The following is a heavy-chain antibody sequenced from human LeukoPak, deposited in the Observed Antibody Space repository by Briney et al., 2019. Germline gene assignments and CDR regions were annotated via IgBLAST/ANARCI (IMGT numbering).Heavy chain of an antibody. CDR3: ARDRIVSSAFDI. Sequence: SETLSLTCAVSGGSISSGGYYWSWIRQPPGKGLEWIGYIYYSGSTNYNPSLKSRITISVDTSKNQFALKLSSVTAADTAVYYCARDRIVSSAFDIWGQGTMVTVSS. CDR2: IYYSGST. V-gene: IGHV4-61*08. J-gene: IGHJ3*02. CDR1: GGSISSGGYY. D-gene: IGHD5/OR15-5a*01.